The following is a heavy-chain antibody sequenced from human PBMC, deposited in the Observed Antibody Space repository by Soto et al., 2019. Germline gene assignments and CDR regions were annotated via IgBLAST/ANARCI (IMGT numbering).Heavy chain of an antibody. CDR3: ARRTMKDAFDI. CDR2: IYYSGST. V-gene: IGHV4-39*01. Sequence: SETLSLTCTVSGGSISSSSYYRGWIRQPPGKGLEWIGSIYYSGSTYYNPSLKSRVTISVDTSKNQFSLKLSSVTAADTAVYYCARRTMKDAFDIWGQGAMVTVSS. J-gene: IGHJ3*02. CDR1: GGSISSSSYY.